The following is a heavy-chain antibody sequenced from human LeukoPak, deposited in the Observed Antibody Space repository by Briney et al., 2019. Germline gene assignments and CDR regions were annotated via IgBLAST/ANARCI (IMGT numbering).Heavy chain of an antibody. J-gene: IGHJ6*02. CDR2: ISSSSSYI. CDR1: GFTFSVYS. D-gene: IGHD4-17*01. V-gene: IGHV3-21*04. Sequence: GGSLRLSCAASGFTFSVYSMNWIRQAPGKGLEWVSSISSSSSYIYYADSVKGRFTISRDNSKNTLYLQMNSLGAEDTAVYYCAKHQQIYGDSLMDVWGQGTTVTVSS. CDR3: AKHQQIYGDSLMDV.